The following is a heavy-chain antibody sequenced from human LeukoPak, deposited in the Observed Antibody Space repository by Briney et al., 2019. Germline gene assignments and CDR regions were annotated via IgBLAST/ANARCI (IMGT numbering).Heavy chain of an antibody. J-gene: IGHJ4*02. CDR3: ARVRDSSGYYIIDY. CDR1: GFTVSSNY. Sequence: GGSLRLSCAASGFTVSSNYMSWVRQAPGKGLEWVSVIYSGGSTYYADSVKGRFTISRHNSKNTLYLQMNSLRAEDTAVYYCARVRDSSGYYIIDYWGQGTLVTVPS. D-gene: IGHD3-22*01. CDR2: IYSGGST. V-gene: IGHV3-53*04.